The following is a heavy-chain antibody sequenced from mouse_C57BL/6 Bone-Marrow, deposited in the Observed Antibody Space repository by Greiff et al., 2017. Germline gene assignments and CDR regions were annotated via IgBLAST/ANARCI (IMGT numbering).Heavy chain of an antibody. CDR1: GYTFTSYW. V-gene: IGHV1-50*01. D-gene: IGHD2-2*01. Sequence: QVQLQQPGAELVKPGASVKLSCKASGYTFTSYWMQWVKQRPGQGLEWIGEIDPSDSDTNYNQKFKGKATLTVDTSSSTAYMQLSSLTSEDSAVYYCARYYGYPWFAYWGQGTLVTVSA. CDR2: IDPSDSDT. CDR3: ARYYGYPWFAY. J-gene: IGHJ3*01.